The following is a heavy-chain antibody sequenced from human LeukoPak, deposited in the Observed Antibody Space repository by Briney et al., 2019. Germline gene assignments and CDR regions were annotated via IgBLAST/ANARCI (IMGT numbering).Heavy chain of an antibody. Sequence: PGGSLRLSCAASGFTCSDYPMNWVRQAPGKGLEWVSVSTGSGDSSFYGDSVKGRFTISRDNSKNTLYLQMNSLRVEDTAVYYCAKDLEVLWFGDPTDASDIWGQGTMVTVAS. CDR2: STGSGDSS. CDR1: GFTCSDYP. V-gene: IGHV3-23*01. CDR3: AKDLEVLWFGDPTDASDI. J-gene: IGHJ3*02. D-gene: IGHD3-10*01.